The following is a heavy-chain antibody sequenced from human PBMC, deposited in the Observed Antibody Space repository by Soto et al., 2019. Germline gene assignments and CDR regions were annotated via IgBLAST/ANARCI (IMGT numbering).Heavy chain of an antibody. D-gene: IGHD2-2*01. Sequence: QITLKESGPTLVKPTQTLTLTCTFSWFSLSTSGVGVGWIRQPPGKALEWLALIYWNDDKRYSPSLKSRLTISKDTSKNRVVLTMTNMDPVDTATYYCAHGILQYQLPDRYYFDYWGQGTLVTVSS. CDR2: IYWNDDK. CDR3: AHGILQYQLPDRYYFDY. CDR1: WFSLSTSGVG. J-gene: IGHJ4*02. V-gene: IGHV2-5*01.